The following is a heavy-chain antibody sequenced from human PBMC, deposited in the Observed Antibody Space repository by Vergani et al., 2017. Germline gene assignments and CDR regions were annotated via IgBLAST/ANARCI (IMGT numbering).Heavy chain of an antibody. CDR1: GGTFSSYA. D-gene: IGHD2-21*02. CDR2: IIPIFGTA. CDR3: ARAWAVPTYCGGDCYSPLEYYYGMDV. Sequence: QVQLVQSGAEVKKPGSSVKVSCKASGGTFSSYAISWVRQAPGQGLEWMGGIIPIFGTANYAQKFQGRVTITADESTSTAYMELSSLGSEDTAVYYCARAWAVPTYCGGDCYSPLEYYYGMDVWGQGTTVTVSS. J-gene: IGHJ6*02. V-gene: IGHV1-69*01.